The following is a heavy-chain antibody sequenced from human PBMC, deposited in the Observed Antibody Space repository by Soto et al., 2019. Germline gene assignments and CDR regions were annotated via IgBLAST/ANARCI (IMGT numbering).Heavy chain of an antibody. D-gene: IGHD3-22*01. J-gene: IGHJ3*02. CDR1: GGTFSSYA. CDR3: ARAPYYYDSSGYYDAFDI. CDR2: IIPIFGTA. V-gene: IGHV1-69*01. Sequence: QVQLVQSGAEVKKPGSSVKVSCKASGGTFSSYAISWVRQAPGQGLEWMGGIIPIFGTANYAQKFQGRVTITPDESTSTAYMELSSLRSEDTAVYYCARAPYYYDSSGYYDAFDIWGQGTMVTVSS.